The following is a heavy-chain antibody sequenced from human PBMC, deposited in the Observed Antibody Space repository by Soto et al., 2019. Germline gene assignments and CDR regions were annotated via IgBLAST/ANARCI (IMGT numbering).Heavy chain of an antibody. Sequence: LRLSCAASGFTFSSYAMTWVRQAPGQGLEWVSSISPSAGTTYYADSVKGRFTISRDNSKNTLFVQMSNLRADDTAVYYCTRTGKAADTTSWHLYFDNWGQGTLVTVSS. CDR2: ISPSAGTT. CDR3: TRTGKAADTTSWHLYFDN. V-gene: IGHV3-23*01. CDR1: GFTFSSYA. D-gene: IGHD6-13*01. J-gene: IGHJ4*02.